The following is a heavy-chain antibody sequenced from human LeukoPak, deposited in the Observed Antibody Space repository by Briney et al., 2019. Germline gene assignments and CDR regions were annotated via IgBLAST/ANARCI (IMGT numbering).Heavy chain of an antibody. Sequence: KPSETLSLTCAVYGGSFSGYYWSWIRQPPGKGLEWIGEINRSGSTNYNPSLKSRVTISVDTSKNQFSLKLSSVTAADTAVYYCASSEGYCSSTSCYPGMDVWGQGTTVTVSS. CDR3: ASSEGYCSSTSCYPGMDV. D-gene: IGHD2-2*01. J-gene: IGHJ6*02. CDR1: GGSFSGYY. CDR2: INRSGST. V-gene: IGHV4-34*01.